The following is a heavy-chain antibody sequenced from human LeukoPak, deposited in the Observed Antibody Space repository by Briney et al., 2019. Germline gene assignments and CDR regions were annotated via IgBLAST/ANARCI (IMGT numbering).Heavy chain of an antibody. J-gene: IGHJ4*02. CDR1: GYTFTSYA. CDR3: ARDPSSAGYFFGS. V-gene: IGHV7-4-1*02. D-gene: IGHD6-13*01. CDR2: INSNTGNP. Sequence: ASVKVSCKASGYTFTSYAINWVRQAPGQGLEWMGWINSNTGNPAYAQGFTGRFVFSLDTSVSTAYLQISSLKAEDTAVYYCARDPSSAGYFFGSWGQGTLVTVSS.